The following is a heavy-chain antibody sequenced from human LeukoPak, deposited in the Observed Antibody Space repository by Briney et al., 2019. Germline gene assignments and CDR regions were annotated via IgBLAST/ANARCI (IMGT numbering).Heavy chain of an antibody. J-gene: IGHJ4*02. CDR2: ISGSGGST. V-gene: IGHV3-23*01. CDR1: GFTFSSYA. CDR3: ARTPDGADY. D-gene: IGHD1-14*01. Sequence: GGSLRLSCAASGFTFSSYAMNWVRQAPGKGLEWVSTISGSGGSTDYADSVKGRFTISRDNSKNTLYLQMNSLRVEDTAVYYCARTPDGADYWGQGTLVTVSS.